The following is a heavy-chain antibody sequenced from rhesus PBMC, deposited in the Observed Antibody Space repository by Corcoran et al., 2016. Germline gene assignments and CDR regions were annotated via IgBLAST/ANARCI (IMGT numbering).Heavy chain of an antibody. CDR2: FSGSGGST. D-gene: IGHD1-20*01. V-gene: IGHV4-173*01. Sequence: QLQLQESGQGLVKPSETLSLTCAVSGGSSSSNYWSWIRQPPGKGQEWIGRFSGSGGSTDYNPSLKSRVTISTDTSKNQFSLKLSSVTAADTAVYYCARDSWNKFDYWGQGVLVTVSS. CDR1: GGSSSSNY. CDR3: ARDSWNKFDY. J-gene: IGHJ4*01.